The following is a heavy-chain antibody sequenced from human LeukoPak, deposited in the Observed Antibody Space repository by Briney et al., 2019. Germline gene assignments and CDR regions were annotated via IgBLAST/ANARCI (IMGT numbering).Heavy chain of an antibody. CDR1: GYSISSGYY. J-gene: IGHJ4*02. D-gene: IGHD6-19*01. CDR2: IYHSGST. CDR3: ASDSSGWYLGEPFDY. V-gene: IGHV4-38-2*01. Sequence: PSETLSLTCAVSGYSISSGYYWGWIRQPPGKGLEWVGSIYHSGSTYYNPSLKSRVTISVDTSKNQFSLKLSSVTAADTAVYYCASDSSGWYLGEPFDYWGQRTLVTVSS.